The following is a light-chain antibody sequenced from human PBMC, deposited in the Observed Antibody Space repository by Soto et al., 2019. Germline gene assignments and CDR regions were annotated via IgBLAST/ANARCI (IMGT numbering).Light chain of an antibody. CDR1: QSVSSY. CDR3: LQYSTWPPLYT. Sequence: EIVLTQSPATLSLSPGERATLSCRASQSVSSYLAWYQQKPGQAPRLLIYDASNRATGIPARFSGSGSGTDFTLTISSLEPEDFAVYYCLQYSTWPPLYTFGQGTKLEIK. CDR2: DAS. V-gene: IGKV3-11*01. J-gene: IGKJ2*01.